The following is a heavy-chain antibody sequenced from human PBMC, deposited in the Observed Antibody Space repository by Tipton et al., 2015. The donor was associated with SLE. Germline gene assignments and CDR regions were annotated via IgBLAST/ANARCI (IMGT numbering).Heavy chain of an antibody. D-gene: IGHD1-1*01. CDR2: ISHSGST. CDR3: ARLRSTPQEIYGMDV. V-gene: IGHV4-4*02. J-gene: IGHJ6*02. Sequence: TLSLTCTVSGGSISTSDWWSWVRQPPGKGLEWIGEISHSGSTNYSPSLKSRVTISEDKSKNEFSLRLTSVTAADTAVYYCARLRSTPQEIYGMDVWGQGTTVTVSS. CDR1: GGSISTSDW.